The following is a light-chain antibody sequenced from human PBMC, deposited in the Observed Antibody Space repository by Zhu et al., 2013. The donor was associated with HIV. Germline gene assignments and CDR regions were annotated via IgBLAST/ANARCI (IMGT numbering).Light chain of an antibody. CDR3: QHFDNSPWT. Sequence: ESVLTQSPGTLSLSPGERATLSCRASQSIDKNYLAWYQQKPGQAPRLLISGTSNRATGIPDRFSGTGSGTDFTLVISRLEPEDFAVYYCQHFDNSPWTFGQGTRVDVK. CDR1: QSIDKNY. CDR2: GTS. J-gene: IGKJ1*01. V-gene: IGKV3-20*01.